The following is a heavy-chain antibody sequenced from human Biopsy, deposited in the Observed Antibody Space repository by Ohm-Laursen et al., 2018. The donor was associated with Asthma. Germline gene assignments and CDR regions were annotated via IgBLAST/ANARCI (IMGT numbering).Heavy chain of an antibody. CDR1: GVALSGYT. J-gene: IGHJ4*01. Sequence: EASVKVSCKASGVALSGYTFEWVRQARGLGLEWIGWIVFASGATNYAQNFQDRLTVTRDMSAGSVSMELRGLSSTDTAVYYCAAGRTSLQGESLIRGQGTLVSVSS. CDR2: IVFASGAT. V-gene: IGHV1-58*01. D-gene: IGHD2/OR15-2a*01. CDR3: AAGRTSLQGESLI.